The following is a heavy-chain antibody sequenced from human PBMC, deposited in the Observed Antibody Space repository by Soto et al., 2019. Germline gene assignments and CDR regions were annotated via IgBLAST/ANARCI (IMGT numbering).Heavy chain of an antibody. Sequence: SQTLSLTCAISGDSVSTNSAAWNWIRQSPSRGLEWLGRTYYRSRWYNDYAVSVRSRIIVTPDTSKNQFTLHLDSVTPEDTAVYYCAGGERSWGYSSPIPYALGVWGQGTTVTGSS. D-gene: IGHD6-13*01. J-gene: IGHJ6*01. CDR3: AGGERSWGYSSPIPYALGV. V-gene: IGHV6-1*01. CDR2: TYYRSRWYN. CDR1: GDSVSTNSAA.